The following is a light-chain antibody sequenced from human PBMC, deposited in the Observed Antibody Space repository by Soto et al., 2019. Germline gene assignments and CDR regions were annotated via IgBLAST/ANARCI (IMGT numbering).Light chain of an antibody. Sequence: IVLTQSPGTLSLSPGERATLSCTASQTVRNNYLAWYQPQPGQAPRVLIYEASSRATHIPDTGRCGGAWTYFTLTISRLEPEDFAVYYCQQFRSYPLTFGGGTKVDI. J-gene: IGKJ4*01. CDR2: EAS. CDR1: QTVRNNY. V-gene: IGKV3-20*01. CDR3: QQFRSYPLT.